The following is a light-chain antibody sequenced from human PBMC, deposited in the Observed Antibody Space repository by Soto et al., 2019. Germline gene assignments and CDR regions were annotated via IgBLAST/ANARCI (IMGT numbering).Light chain of an antibody. CDR3: AAWDDSLNGLYWV. CDR2: SNN. V-gene: IGLV1-44*01. CDR1: SSNIGSNT. Sequence: QAVVTQPPSASGTPGQRVTISCSGSSSNIGSNTVNWYQQLPGTAPKLLIYSNNQRPSGVPDRFSGSKSGTSASLAISGLQSEDEADYYCAAWDDSLNGLYWVFGGGTKVTVL. J-gene: IGLJ3*02.